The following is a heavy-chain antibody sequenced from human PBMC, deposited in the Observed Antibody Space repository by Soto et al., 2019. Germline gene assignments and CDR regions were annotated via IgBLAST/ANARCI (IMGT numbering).Heavy chain of an antibody. Sequence: TLSLTCTVSGGSISRGVYYWSWIRQHPGKGLEWIGYIYYSGSTYYNPSLKSRVTISVDTSKNQFSLKVNSVTAADTAVYYCARRDVVAVTGSLDNWLDPWGQGILVTVSS. D-gene: IGHD2-21*01. CDR3: ARRDVVAVTGSLDNWLDP. V-gene: IGHV4-31*03. CDR2: IYYSGST. CDR1: GGSISRGVYY. J-gene: IGHJ5*02.